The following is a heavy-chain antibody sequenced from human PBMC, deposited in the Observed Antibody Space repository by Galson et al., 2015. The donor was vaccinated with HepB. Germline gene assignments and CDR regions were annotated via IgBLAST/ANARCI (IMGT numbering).Heavy chain of an antibody. CDR2: VKSDGSST. Sequence: SLRLSCAASGFIFSNYWMHWVRQAPGKGLMWVSGVKSDGSSTTYADSVKGRSTISRDNAKNSLYLQMNSLRDEDTAVYFCARDMAGVITIYNYYGMDVWGQGATVTVSS. CDR3: ARDMAGVITIYNYYGMDV. D-gene: IGHD3-16*02. CDR1: GFIFSNYW. V-gene: IGHV3-74*01. J-gene: IGHJ6*02.